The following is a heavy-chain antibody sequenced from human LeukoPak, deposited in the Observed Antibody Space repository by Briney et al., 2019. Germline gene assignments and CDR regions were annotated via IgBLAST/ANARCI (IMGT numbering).Heavy chain of an antibody. D-gene: IGHD4-17*01. CDR3: GRSRGYGDYDH. V-gene: IGHV4-38-2*01. CDR2: IYHSGTT. CDR1: GYSITSGFY. Sequence: PSETLSLTCAVSGYSITSGFYWGWIRQFPGKGLEWIGSIYHSGTTYYNPSLKSRVTVTVDTSKNQFSLRLRSVTAADTAVFYCGRSRGYGDYDHWGQGTLATVSS. J-gene: IGHJ5*02.